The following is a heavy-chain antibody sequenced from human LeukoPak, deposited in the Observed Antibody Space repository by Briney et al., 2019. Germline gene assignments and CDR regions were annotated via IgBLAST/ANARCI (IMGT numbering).Heavy chain of an antibody. D-gene: IGHD2-2*02. V-gene: IGHV1-2*02. J-gene: IGHJ3*02. CDR1: GYTFTGYY. Sequence: ASVKVSCKASGYTFTGYYMHWVRQAPGQGREWMGWINPNSGGTNYAQKFQGRVAMTRDTSISTAYMELSGLRSDDTAVYYCARVVCSSTSCYKDAFDIWGQGTMVTVSS. CDR3: ARVVCSSTSCYKDAFDI. CDR2: INPNSGGT.